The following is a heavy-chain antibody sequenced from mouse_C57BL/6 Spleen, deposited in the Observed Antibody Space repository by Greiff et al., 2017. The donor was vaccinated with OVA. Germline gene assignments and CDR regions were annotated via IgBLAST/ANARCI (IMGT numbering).Heavy chain of an antibody. CDR1: GYTFTSYW. J-gene: IGHJ3*01. V-gene: IGHV1-69*01. CDR2: IDPSDSYT. D-gene: IGHD2-3*01. Sequence: QVQLKQPGAELVMPGASVKLSCKASGYTFTSYWMHWVKQRPGQGLEWIGEIDPSDSYTNYNQKFKGKSTLTVDKSSSTAYMQLSSLTSEDSAVYYCARPSYDGYYDWVAYWGQGTLVTVSA. CDR3: ARPSYDGYYDWVAY.